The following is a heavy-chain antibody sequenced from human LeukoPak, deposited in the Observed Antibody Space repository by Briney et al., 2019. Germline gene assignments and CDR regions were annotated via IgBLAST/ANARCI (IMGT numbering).Heavy chain of an antibody. J-gene: IGHJ4*03. CDR3: ARGSPSRYNYDSSGYYGGYFDY. CDR2: FDPEDGET. D-gene: IGHD3-22*01. Sequence: RASVKVSCKVSGYTLTELSMHWVRQAPGKGLEWMGGFDPEDGETIYAQKLQGRVTMTTDTSTSTAYMELRSLRSDDTAVYYCARGSPSRYNYDSSGYYGGYFDYWGQGTPVTVSS. V-gene: IGHV1-24*01. CDR1: GYTLTELS.